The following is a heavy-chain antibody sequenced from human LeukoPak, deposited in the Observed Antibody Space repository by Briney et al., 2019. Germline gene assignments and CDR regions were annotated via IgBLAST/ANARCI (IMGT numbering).Heavy chain of an antibody. D-gene: IGHD4-17*01. V-gene: IGHV3-53*04. CDR2: LYSGDST. Sequence: GAPRRLSWATSGFTVSRNYMSWDCHPRGKGLECVSVLYSGDSTYYSDSVKGRFTISRHNSKNTLYLQMNSLRAEDTAVYYCTAYGDYFDYWGQGTLVTVSS. CDR1: GFTVSRNY. J-gene: IGHJ4*02. CDR3: TAYGDYFDY.